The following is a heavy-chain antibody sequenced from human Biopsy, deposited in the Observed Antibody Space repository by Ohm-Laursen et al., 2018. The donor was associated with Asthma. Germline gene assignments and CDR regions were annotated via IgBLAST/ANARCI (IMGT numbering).Heavy chain of an antibody. CDR3: VRHQYSSSWSTFDY. V-gene: IGHV4-39*01. CDR1: GCSITSSSYY. CDR2: MYHSGSP. D-gene: IGHD3-22*01. Sequence: SETLSLTCTVSGCSITSSSYYWGWIRQPPGKGMEWIGSMYHSGSPYYPPSLKSRSTISVDTSKNQLSLKMISVTAADTAVYFCVRHQYSSSWSTFDYWGQGALVTVSS. J-gene: IGHJ4*02.